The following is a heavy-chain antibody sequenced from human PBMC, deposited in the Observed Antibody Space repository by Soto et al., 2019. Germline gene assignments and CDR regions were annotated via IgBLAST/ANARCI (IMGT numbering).Heavy chain of an antibody. D-gene: IGHD1-7*01. J-gene: IGHJ5*02. CDR2: IIPIFGTA. CDR3: ARGTNWNYSRANWFDP. CDR1: GGTFSSYA. Sequence: ASVKVSCKASGGTFSSYAISWVRQAPGQGLEWMGGIIPIFGTANYAQKFQGRVTITADESTSTAYMELSSLRSEETAVYYCARGTNWNYSRANWFDPWGQGTLVTVSS. V-gene: IGHV1-69*13.